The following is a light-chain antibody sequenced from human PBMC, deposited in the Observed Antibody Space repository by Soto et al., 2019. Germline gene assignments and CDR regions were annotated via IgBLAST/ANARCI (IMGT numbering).Light chain of an antibody. Sequence: QSVLTQPASVSGSPGQSIAISCTGTRSDVGAYNYVSWYQQHPGKAPKLMISEVTNRPSGVSDRFSGSKSGNTASLTISGLQAEDEADYYCSSFTSRFTFVFGTGTKFTVL. V-gene: IGLV2-14*01. J-gene: IGLJ1*01. CDR3: SSFTSRFTFV. CDR1: RSDVGAYNY. CDR2: EVT.